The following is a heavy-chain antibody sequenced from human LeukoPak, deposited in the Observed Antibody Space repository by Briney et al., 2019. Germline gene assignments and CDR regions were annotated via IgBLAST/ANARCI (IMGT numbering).Heavy chain of an antibody. Sequence: GGSLRLSCAVSGFTFSSYWMHWVRQASGKGLVWVSRIDRDGSRINYADSVKGRFTISRDNGKNTLFLQMNSLRAEDAAVYYCVRGNDYGGPHYWGQGTLVTVSS. J-gene: IGHJ4*02. D-gene: IGHD4-23*01. CDR1: GFTFSSYW. CDR3: VRGNDYGGPHY. CDR2: IDRDGSRI. V-gene: IGHV3-74*01.